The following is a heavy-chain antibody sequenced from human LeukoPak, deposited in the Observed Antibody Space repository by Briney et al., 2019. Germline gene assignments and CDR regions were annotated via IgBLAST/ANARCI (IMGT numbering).Heavy chain of an antibody. J-gene: IGHJ3*02. Sequence: ASVKVSCKASGFTFTSSALQWVRQARGQRLEWIGLIVVGSGNTNNAQKFQERVTITRAMSTSTAYMELSSLRSEDTAVYYCAARHSSNDAFDIWGQGTMVTVSS. D-gene: IGHD2-2*01. CDR2: IVVGSGNT. V-gene: IGHV1-58*01. CDR3: AARHSSNDAFDI. CDR1: GFTFTSSA.